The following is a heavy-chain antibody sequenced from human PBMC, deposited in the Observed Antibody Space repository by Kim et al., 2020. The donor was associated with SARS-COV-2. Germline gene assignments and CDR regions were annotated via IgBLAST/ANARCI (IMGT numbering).Heavy chain of an antibody. Sequence: SETLSLTCTVSGGSISSSSYYWGWIRQPPGKGLEWIGSIYYSGSTYYNPSLKSRVTISVDTSKNQFSLKLSSVTAADTAVYYCASVDCSSTSCYLLWDNWFDPWGQGTLVTVSS. J-gene: IGHJ5*02. CDR3: ASVDCSSTSCYLLWDNWFDP. V-gene: IGHV4-39*01. D-gene: IGHD2-2*01. CDR2: IYYSGST. CDR1: GGSISSSSYY.